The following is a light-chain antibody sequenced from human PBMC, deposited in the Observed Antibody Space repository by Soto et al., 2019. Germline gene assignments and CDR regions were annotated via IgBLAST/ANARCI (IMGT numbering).Light chain of an antibody. CDR2: GAS. V-gene: IGKV3-20*01. CDR1: QSVSTSY. Sequence: EIVLTQSPGTRSLSPGERATLSCRASQSVSTSYLAWYQQKPGQAPMLRIYGASSRATGIPDRFSGSGSGTDFTLTISRLEPEDFAVYYCPQYGSSLTWTFGQGTKVEI. CDR3: PQYGSSLTWT. J-gene: IGKJ1*01.